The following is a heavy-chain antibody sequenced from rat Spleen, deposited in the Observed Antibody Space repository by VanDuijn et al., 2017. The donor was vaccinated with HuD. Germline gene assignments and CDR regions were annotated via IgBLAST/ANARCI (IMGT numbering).Heavy chain of an antibody. Sequence: EVQLVESDGGLVQPGRSLKLSCAASGFTFSDYYMAWVRQAPTKGLEWVATISYDGSSTYYRDSVKGRFTISRDNAKSTLYLQMDSLRSEDTATYYCAKQGLYYGYNYGYVMDAWGQGASVTVSS. J-gene: IGHJ4*01. CDR3: AKQGLYYGYNYGYVMDA. D-gene: IGHD1-9*01. CDR2: ISYDGSST. V-gene: IGHV5-29*01. CDR1: GFTFSDYY.